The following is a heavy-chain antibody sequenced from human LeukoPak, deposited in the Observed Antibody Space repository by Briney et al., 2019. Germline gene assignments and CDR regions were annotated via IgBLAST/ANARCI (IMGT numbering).Heavy chain of an antibody. CDR1: EFTVSSNY. CDR3: ARDRSSGSRVEFFFDY. J-gene: IGHJ4*02. CDR2: IYSGGST. Sequence: GGSLRLSCAASEFTVSSNYMSWVRQAPGKGLEWVSVIYSGGSTYYADSVKGRFTISRDNSKNTLYLQMNSLRAEDTAVYYCARDRSSGSRVEFFFDYWGQGTLVTVSS. V-gene: IGHV3-66*02. D-gene: IGHD6-19*01.